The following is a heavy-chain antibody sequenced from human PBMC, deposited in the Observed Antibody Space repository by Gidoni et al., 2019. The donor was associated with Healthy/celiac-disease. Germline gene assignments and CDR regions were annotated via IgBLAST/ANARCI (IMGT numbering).Heavy chain of an antibody. CDR1: GGPISRGHYY. Sequence: QVQLQQSGPGLVKPSPTLSLTRTVPGGPISRGHYYWSWIRQPPGKGLEWMGYIYYSGSTYYNPSLKSRVTISVDTSKNQFSLKLSSVTAADTAVYYCARDLHYYGSGSYGFGYWGQGTLVTVSS. CDR3: ARDLHYYGSGSYGFGY. J-gene: IGHJ4*02. V-gene: IGHV4-30-4*01. CDR2: IYYSGST. D-gene: IGHD3-10*01.